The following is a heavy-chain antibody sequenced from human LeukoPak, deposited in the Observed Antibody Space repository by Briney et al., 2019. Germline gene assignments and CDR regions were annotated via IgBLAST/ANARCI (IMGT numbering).Heavy chain of an antibody. J-gene: IGHJ4*02. Sequence: PGGSLGLSCAASGFTFSSYSMNWVRQAPGKGLEWVSSISSSSSYIYYADSVKGRFTISRDNAKNSLYLQMNSLRAEDTAVYYCARDKQAAFDYWGQGTLVTVSS. CDR2: ISSSSSYI. D-gene: IGHD2-15*01. V-gene: IGHV3-21*01. CDR1: GFTFSSYS. CDR3: ARDKQAAFDY.